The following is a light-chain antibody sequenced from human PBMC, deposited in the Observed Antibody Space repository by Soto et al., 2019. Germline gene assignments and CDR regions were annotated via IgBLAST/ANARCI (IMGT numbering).Light chain of an antibody. J-gene: IGLJ1*01. CDR3: MSFTSSNTYV. V-gene: IGLV2-14*03. CDR2: DVA. CDR1: SSDVGAYNF. Sequence: SALTQPASVSGSLGQSITISCTGTSSDVGAYNFVSWYQHHPDKAPKVVIYDVANRPSGVSYRFSASKSGNTASLTISGLQAEDEADYYCMSFTSSNTYVFGTGTKVTVL.